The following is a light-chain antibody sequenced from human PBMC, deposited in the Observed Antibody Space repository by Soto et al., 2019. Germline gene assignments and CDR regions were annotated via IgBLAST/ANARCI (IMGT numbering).Light chain of an antibody. Sequence: EIVLTQSPGTLSLSPGERATLSCRASQSVSSSYLAWYQQKPGQAPRLLIYGASSRPTGIPDRFSGSGSGTDFTLPISRLEPEDFAVYYRQQYGSSPPFTFGQGTKLEIK. J-gene: IGKJ2*01. V-gene: IGKV3-20*01. CDR2: GAS. CDR1: QSVSSSY. CDR3: QQYGSSPPFT.